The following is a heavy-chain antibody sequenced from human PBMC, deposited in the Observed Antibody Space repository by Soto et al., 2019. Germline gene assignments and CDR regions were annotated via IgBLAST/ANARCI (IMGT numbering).Heavy chain of an antibody. Sequence: GQLLESGGGVVQPGRSRRLSCAASGFPFRAYAMHWVRRAPGKGLEWVAVVSHDGRNTHYADSVKGRFTISRDSSKNTVSLEMTSLRAEDTAVYYCAKGGRQWLVTSDFNYWGQGALVTVSS. CDR2: VSHDGRNT. V-gene: IGHV3-30*18. D-gene: IGHD6-19*01. CDR3: AKGGRQWLVTSDFNY. CDR1: GFPFRAYA. J-gene: IGHJ4*02.